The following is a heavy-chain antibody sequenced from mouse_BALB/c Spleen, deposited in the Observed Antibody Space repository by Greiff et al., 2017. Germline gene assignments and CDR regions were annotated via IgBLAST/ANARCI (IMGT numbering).Heavy chain of an antibody. CDR3: ARGGYRYENAMDY. Sequence: VQLQQSGPGLVKPSQSLSLTCTVTGYSITSDYAWNWIRQFPGNKLEWMGYISYSGSTSYNPSLKSRISITRDTSKNQFFLQLNSVTTEDTATYYCARGGYRYENAMDYWGQGTSVTVSS. CDR2: ISYSGST. CDR1: GYSITSDYA. V-gene: IGHV3-2*02. D-gene: IGHD2-14*01. J-gene: IGHJ4*01.